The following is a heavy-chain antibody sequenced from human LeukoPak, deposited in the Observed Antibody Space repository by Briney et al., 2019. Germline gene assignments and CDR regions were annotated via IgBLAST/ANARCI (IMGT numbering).Heavy chain of an antibody. J-gene: IGHJ4*02. V-gene: IGHV1-2*02. Sequence: GASVKVSCKASGYTFTGYYMHWVRQAPGQGLEWMGWINPNSGGTNYAQKFQGRVTMTRDTSISTAYMELSRLRSDDTAVYYCARDTDSGSYCFDYWGQGTLVTVSS. CDR2: INPNSGGT. CDR1: GYTFTGYY. CDR3: ARDTDSGSYCFDY. D-gene: IGHD1-26*01.